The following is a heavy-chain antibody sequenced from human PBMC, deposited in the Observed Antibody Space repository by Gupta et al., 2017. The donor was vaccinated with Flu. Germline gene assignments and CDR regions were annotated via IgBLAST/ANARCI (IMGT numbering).Heavy chain of an antibody. Sequence: GLEWIGYIYYSGSTNYNPSLKSRVTISVDTSKNQFSLKLSSVTAADTAVYYCARAPYCSSTSCYNYYYYMDVWGKGTTVTVSS. CDR2: IYYSGST. V-gene: IGHV4-59*01. D-gene: IGHD2-2*02. J-gene: IGHJ6*03. CDR3: ARAPYCSSTSCYNYYYYMDV.